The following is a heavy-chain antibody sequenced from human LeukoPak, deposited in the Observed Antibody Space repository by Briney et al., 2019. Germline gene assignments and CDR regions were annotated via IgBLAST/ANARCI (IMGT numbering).Heavy chain of an antibody. V-gene: IGHV3-23*01. CDR3: AKDPSNLVGATNRPQGYYYYGMDV. J-gene: IGHJ6*02. Sequence: GGSLRLSCAASGFTFSSYAMSWVRQAPGKGLEWVSAISGSGGSTYYADSVKGRFTISRDNSKNTLYLQMNSLRAEDTAVYYCAKDPSNLVGATNRPQGYYYYGMDVWGQGTTVTVSS. CDR1: GFTFSSYA. CDR2: ISGSGGST. D-gene: IGHD1-26*01.